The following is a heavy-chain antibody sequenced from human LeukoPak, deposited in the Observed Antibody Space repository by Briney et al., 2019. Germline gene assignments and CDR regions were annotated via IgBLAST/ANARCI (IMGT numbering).Heavy chain of an antibody. CDR2: IIPILGIA. CDR3: ANQYPNYYDSSGYSPPGY. V-gene: IGHV1-69*04. J-gene: IGHJ4*02. D-gene: IGHD3-22*01. CDR1: GGTFSSYA. Sequence: SVKVSCKASGGTFSSYAISWVRQAPGQGLEWMGRIIPILGIANYAQKFQGRVTITADKSTSTAYMELSSLRSEDTAVYYCANQYPNYYDSSGYSPPGYWGKGTLVTVSS.